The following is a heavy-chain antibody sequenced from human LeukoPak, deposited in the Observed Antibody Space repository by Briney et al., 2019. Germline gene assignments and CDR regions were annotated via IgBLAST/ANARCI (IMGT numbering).Heavy chain of an antibody. V-gene: IGHV3-23*01. CDR3: AKAEASPGDLVVVPAAIGDFFDY. D-gene: IGHD2-2*02. CDR2: ISCSGGST. CDR1: GFTFSSYA. Sequence: AGGSVRLSCAASGFTFSSYAMSWVRQAPGKGLEWVSAISCSGGSTYYADSVKGRFTISRDNSKNTLYLQMNSLRAEDTAVYYCAKAEASPGDLVVVPAAIGDFFDYWGQGTLVTVSS. J-gene: IGHJ4*02.